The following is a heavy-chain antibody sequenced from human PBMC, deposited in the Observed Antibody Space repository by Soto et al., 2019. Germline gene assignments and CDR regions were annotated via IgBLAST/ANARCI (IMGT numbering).Heavy chain of an antibody. D-gene: IGHD3-16*02. V-gene: IGHV3-7*01. CDR3: ARDPPIDYVWGSYRYYYYGMDV. CDR1: GFTFSSYW. Sequence: GGSLRLSCAASGFTFSSYWMSWVRQAPGKGLEWVANIKQDGSEKYYVDSVKGRFTISRDNAKNSLYLQMNSLRAEDTAVYYCARDPPIDYVWGSYRYYYYGMDVWGQGTTVTVSS. J-gene: IGHJ6*02. CDR2: IKQDGSEK.